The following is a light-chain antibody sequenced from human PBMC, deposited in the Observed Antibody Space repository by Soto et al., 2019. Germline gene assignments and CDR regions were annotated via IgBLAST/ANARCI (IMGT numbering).Light chain of an antibody. V-gene: IGKV1-33*01. CDR3: QHYGNLPLT. CDR2: DAS. CDR1: QDINYY. Sequence: DIQMPQSPSSLSASVGDSVTITCQASQDINYYLTWYQQKPGKAPKVLIYDASNLETGDPPRFSGSGSGTAFSFSISSLPPEDIATYYGQHYGNLPLTFGGGTKVEIK. J-gene: IGKJ4*01.